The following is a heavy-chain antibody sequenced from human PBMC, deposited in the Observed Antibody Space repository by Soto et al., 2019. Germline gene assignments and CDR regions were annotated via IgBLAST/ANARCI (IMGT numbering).Heavy chain of an antibody. Sequence: QVQLVQSGAEVKKPGASVKVSCKASGYTFTSYGISWVRQAPGQGLEWMGWISAYNGNTNYAQKLQGRVTMTTDTTTSTADMERRSLRSDDTAVYYCAILGYDSSGYNPPPDYWGQGTLVTVSS. CDR3: AILGYDSSGYNPPPDY. D-gene: IGHD3-22*01. CDR2: ISAYNGNT. CDR1: GYTFTSYG. V-gene: IGHV1-18*01. J-gene: IGHJ4*02.